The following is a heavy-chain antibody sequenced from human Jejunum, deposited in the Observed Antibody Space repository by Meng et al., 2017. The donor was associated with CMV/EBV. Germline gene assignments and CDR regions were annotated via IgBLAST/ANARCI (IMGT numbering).Heavy chain of an antibody. CDR3: ARASRVLGGFDY. Sequence: VQLVPSGGEVKKPGASVKVSCKASGYTFTNYYMHWVRQAPGQGLEWMGIINTSVGYTSHAQKFQGRVTMTRDTSTSTVHMEVSSLRSADTAVYYCARASRVLGGFDYWGQGTLVTVSS. V-gene: IGHV1-46*01. CDR1: GYTFTNYY. D-gene: IGHD3-16*01. J-gene: IGHJ4*02. CDR2: INTSVGYT.